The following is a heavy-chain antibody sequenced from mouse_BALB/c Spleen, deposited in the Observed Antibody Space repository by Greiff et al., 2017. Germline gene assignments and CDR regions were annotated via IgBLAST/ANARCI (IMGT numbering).Heavy chain of an antibody. CDR3: ASPPSTVVSFAY. CDR2: IDPANGNT. Sequence: VQLQQSGAELVKPGASVKLSCTASGFNIKDTYMHWVKQRPEQGLEWIGRIDPANGNTKYDPKFQGKAAITADTSSNTAYLQLSSLTSEDTAVYYCASPPSTVVSFAYWGQGTLVTVSA. V-gene: IGHV14-3*02. CDR1: GFNIKDTY. D-gene: IGHD1-1*01. J-gene: IGHJ3*01.